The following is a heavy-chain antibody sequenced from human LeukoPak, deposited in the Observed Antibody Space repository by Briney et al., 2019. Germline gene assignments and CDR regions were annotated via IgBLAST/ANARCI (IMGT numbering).Heavy chain of an antibody. CDR2: VNPDSGNT. Sequence: ASVKVSCKASGYTFTNYDINWVRQATGQGLEWMGWVNPDSGNTGYAQKFQGRVTITADESTNTAYMELSSLTYEDTAMYYCARDGDTAMVSFYDIWGQGTKVTVSS. J-gene: IGHJ3*02. CDR1: GYTFTNYD. V-gene: IGHV1-8*01. CDR3: ARDGDTAMVSFYDI. D-gene: IGHD5-18*01.